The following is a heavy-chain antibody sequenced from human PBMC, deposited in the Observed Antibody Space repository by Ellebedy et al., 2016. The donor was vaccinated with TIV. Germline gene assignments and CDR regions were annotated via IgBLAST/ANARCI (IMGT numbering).Heavy chain of an antibody. V-gene: IGHV3-23*01. J-gene: IGHJ4*02. Sequence: GESLKISCAVSGFTVSGNYISWVRQAPGKGLEWVSTISDSGGNTHFPDSVKGRFTISRDNSKNTLDLQMNSLRAEDTAIYYCASSRYHYYVGNTIFAYWGQGTLVTVSS. D-gene: IGHD3-10*01. CDR1: GFTVSGNY. CDR2: ISDSGGNT. CDR3: ASSRYHYYVGNTIFAY.